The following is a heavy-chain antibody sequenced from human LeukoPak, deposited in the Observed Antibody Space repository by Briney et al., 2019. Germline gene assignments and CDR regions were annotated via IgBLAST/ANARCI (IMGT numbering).Heavy chain of an antibody. CDR2: IKSKTDGGPT. CDR3: TSYYYDSSGYFISN. Sequence: GGSLRLSCAASGFTFSNAWMSWVRQAPGKGLEWVGRIKSKTDGGPTDYAAPVKGRFTISRDDSKNTLYLQMNSLKTEDTAVYYCTSYYYDSSGYFISNWGQGTLVTVSS. D-gene: IGHD3-22*01. V-gene: IGHV3-15*01. CDR1: GFTFSNAW. J-gene: IGHJ4*02.